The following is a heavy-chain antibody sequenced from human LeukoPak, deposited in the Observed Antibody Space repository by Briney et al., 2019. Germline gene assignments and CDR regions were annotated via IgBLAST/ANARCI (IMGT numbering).Heavy chain of an antibody. D-gene: IGHD6-19*01. V-gene: IGHV3-48*02. J-gene: IGHJ1*01. CDR1: GFTFSSYA. Sequence: GGSLRLSCSASGFTFSSYAMHWVRQAPGKGLEWVSYISSSGSTIYYAASVKGRFTISRDNAKNSLYLQMNSLRDEDTAMYYCARDHSSDWYSLVVTSEYFQHWGQGTLVTVSS. CDR3: ARDHSSDWYSLVVTSEYFQH. CDR2: ISSSGSTI.